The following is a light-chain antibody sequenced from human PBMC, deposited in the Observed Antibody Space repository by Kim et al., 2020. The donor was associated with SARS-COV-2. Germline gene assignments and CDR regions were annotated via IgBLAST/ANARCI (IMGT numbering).Light chain of an antibody. V-gene: IGLV2-14*01. J-gene: IGLJ3*02. Sequence: QSALTQPASVSGSPGQSITNSCTGTRSDVAAYNFVSWYQQYPGEAPKVIIYDVDVRPSGVSNRFSGSKSGNTASLTISEVQAEDEGDYYCSSFRSGNTLVFGGGTQLTVL. CDR2: DVD. CDR3: SSFRSGNTLV. CDR1: RSDVAAYNF.